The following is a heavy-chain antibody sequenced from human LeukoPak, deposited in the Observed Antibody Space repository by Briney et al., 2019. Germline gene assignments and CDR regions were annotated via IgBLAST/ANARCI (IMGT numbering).Heavy chain of an antibody. V-gene: IGHV4-59*01. D-gene: IGHD6-19*01. Sequence: SETLSLTCTVSDGSMNSYYWSWIRQPPGKGLEWIGYIYYSGSTNYNPSLKSRVTISVDTSKNQFSLKLSSVTAADTAVYYCASSSGWYLDYWGRGTLVTVSS. CDR2: IYYSGST. CDR3: ASSSGWYLDY. J-gene: IGHJ4*02. CDR1: DGSMNSYY.